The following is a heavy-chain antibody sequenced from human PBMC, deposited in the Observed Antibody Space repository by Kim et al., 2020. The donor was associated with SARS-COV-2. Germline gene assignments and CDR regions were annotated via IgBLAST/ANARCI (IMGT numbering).Heavy chain of an antibody. J-gene: IGHJ4*02. CDR2: IYYNGST. V-gene: IGHV4-59*01. CDR1: GGSIRSYY. D-gene: IGHD6-19*01. Sequence: SETLSLTCTVSGGSIRSYYWSWIRQPPGKGLEWVGYIYYNGSTNYSPSLKSRVTISVDTSKNQFSLKVSSVTAADTAVYYCARSVYSSGWGPFDYWGQGTLVTVSS. CDR3: ARSVYSSGWGPFDY.